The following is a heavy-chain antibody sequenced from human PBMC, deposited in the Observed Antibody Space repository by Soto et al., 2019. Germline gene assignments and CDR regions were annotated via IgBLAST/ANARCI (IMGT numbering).Heavy chain of an antibody. Sequence: GGSLRLSCAASGFTFSSYWMSWVRQAPGKGLEWVANIKQDGSEKYYVDSVKGRFTISRDNAKNSLYLQMNSLRAEDTAVYYCARDDHCSGGSCYPWPHLYWGQGTLVTVSS. V-gene: IGHV3-7*01. CDR3: ARDDHCSGGSCYPWPHLY. CDR1: GFTFSSYW. CDR2: IKQDGSEK. D-gene: IGHD2-15*01. J-gene: IGHJ4*02.